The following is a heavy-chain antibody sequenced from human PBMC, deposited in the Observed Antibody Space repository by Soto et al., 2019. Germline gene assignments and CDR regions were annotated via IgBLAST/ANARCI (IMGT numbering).Heavy chain of an antibody. CDR2: IGGSGGST. V-gene: IGHV3-23*01. Sequence: QPGGSLRLSCAASGFTFSSYAMSWVRQAPGKGLEWVSAIGGSGGSTYYADSVKGRFTISRDNSKNTLYLQMNSLRAEDTAVYYCAKEGYKRWGGYDSLGGVYYYYMDVWGKGTTVTVSS. CDR3: AKEGYKRWGGYDSLGGVYYYYMDV. J-gene: IGHJ6*03. D-gene: IGHD5-12*01. CDR1: GFTFSSYA.